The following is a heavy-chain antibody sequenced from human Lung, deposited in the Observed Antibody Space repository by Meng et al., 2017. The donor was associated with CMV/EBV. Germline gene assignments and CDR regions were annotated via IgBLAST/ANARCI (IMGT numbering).Heavy chain of an antibody. CDR3: ARGRQETTSFGLVMGYYFDS. CDR2: IYYSGST. J-gene: IGHJ4*02. Sequence: SETLSLTCTVSGDSVSSGTYYWTWIRQPPGKGLEWIGYIYYSGSTNYNPSLKSRVTISADTSKNQFSLKLSSVTAADTAVYYCARGRQETTSFGLVMGYYFDSWGQGTLVTVSS. V-gene: IGHV4-61*01. D-gene: IGHD3-3*01. CDR1: GDSVSSGTYY.